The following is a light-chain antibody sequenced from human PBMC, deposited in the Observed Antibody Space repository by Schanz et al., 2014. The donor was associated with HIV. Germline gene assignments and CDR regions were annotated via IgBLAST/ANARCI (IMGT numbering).Light chain of an antibody. CDR1: SSDIGTYNR. Sequence: QSALTQPPSVSGSPGQSVTISCTGTSSDIGTYNRVSWYQQSPGTAPKLLIYEVSDRPSGIPDRFSGSKSGNTASLTVSGLQPEDEADYYCSSYGGNNNLVFGGGTKLTVL. CDR3: SSYGGNNNLV. CDR2: EVS. V-gene: IGLV2-18*02. J-gene: IGLJ2*01.